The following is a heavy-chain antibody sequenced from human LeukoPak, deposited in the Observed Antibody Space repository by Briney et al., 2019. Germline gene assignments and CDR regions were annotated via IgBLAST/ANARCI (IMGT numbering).Heavy chain of an antibody. CDR3: ARARSFCGSTSCYGGAFDY. CDR2: IYHSGST. J-gene: IGHJ4*02. CDR1: GGSISSSNW. D-gene: IGHD2-2*01. V-gene: IGHV4-4*02. Sequence: SGTLSLTCAVSGGSISSSNWWSWVRQPPGKGLEWIGEIYHSGSTNYNPSLKSRVTISVDKSKNQFSLKLSSVTAADTAVYYCARARSFCGSTSCYGGAFDYWGQGPLFTVSS.